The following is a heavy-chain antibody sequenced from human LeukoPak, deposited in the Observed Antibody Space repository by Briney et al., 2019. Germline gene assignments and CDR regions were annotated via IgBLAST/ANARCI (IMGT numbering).Heavy chain of an antibody. CDR2: INPNSGGT. Sequence: ASVKVSCKASGYTFTGYYMHGVRQAPGHGLEWMGWINPNSGGTNYAQKFQGRVTMTRDTSISTAYMELSRLRSDDTAVYYCATDKSTVTTPEVWCYPWGQGTLVTVSS. CDR3: ATDKSTVTTPEVWCYP. CDR1: GYTFTGYY. V-gene: IGHV1-2*02. D-gene: IGHD4-17*01. J-gene: IGHJ5*02.